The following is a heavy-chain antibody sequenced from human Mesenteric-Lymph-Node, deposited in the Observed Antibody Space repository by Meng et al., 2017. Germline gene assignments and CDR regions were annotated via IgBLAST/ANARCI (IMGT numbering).Heavy chain of an antibody. Sequence: SETLSLTCTVSGGSINSYYWSWIRQPPGKGLEWIGYIYYSGSTNYNPSLKSRVTISLDTSKNQFSLKLSSVTAADTGVYYCARGAPGLDSWGQGTLVTVSS. D-gene: IGHD7-27*01. CDR2: IYYSGST. CDR3: ARGAPGLDS. V-gene: IGHV4-59*01. CDR1: GGSINSYY. J-gene: IGHJ4*02.